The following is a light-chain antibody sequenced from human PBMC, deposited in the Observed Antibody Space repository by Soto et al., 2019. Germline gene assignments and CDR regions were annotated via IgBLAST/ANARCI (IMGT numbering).Light chain of an antibody. CDR3: QQFGSSPRT. V-gene: IGKV3-20*01. Sequence: EIVLTQSPGTLSLSPGEIATLSFSASQSVSSSYLAWYQQKPGQAPRLLIYGASSRATGIPDRFSGSGSGTDFTLTISRLEPEDFGVYYCQQFGSSPRTFGQGTRLEIK. CDR2: GAS. J-gene: IGKJ5*01. CDR1: QSVSSSY.